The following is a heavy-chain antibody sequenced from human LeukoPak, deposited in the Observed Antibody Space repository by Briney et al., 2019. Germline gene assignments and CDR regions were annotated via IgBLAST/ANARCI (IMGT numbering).Heavy chain of an antibody. CDR3: ARDERSGSGMYYFDY. CDR2: ISSNGGST. CDR1: GFTFSSYA. V-gene: IGHV3-64*01. D-gene: IGHD3-10*01. J-gene: IGHJ4*02. Sequence: PGGSLRLSCAASGFTFSSYAMHWVRQAPGKGLEYVSAISSNGGSTYYANSVKGRFTISRDNSKNTLYLQMGSLRAEDMAVYYCARDERSGSGMYYFDYWGQGTLVTVSS.